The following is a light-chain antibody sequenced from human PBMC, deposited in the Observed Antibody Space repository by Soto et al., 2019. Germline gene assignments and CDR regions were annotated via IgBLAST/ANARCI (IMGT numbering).Light chain of an antibody. CDR1: SSDVGSHNL. J-gene: IGLJ7*01. Sequence: QSALTQPASVSGSPGQSITISCTGTSSDVGSHNLVSWYQQHPGQAPKLMIYEVSKRPLGVSARFSASKSGTTASLTISGLQAEDDADYSCCSYGGSRAVFGGGTQLTVL. V-gene: IGLV2-23*02. CDR2: EVS. CDR3: CSYGGSRAV.